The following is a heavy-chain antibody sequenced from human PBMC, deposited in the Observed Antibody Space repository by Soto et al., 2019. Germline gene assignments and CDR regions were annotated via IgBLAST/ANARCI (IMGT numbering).Heavy chain of an antibody. CDR3: ARGDTIFGVGYQNWLGP. V-gene: IGHV1-46*01. CDR2: INPSGGST. D-gene: IGHD3-3*01. J-gene: IGHJ5*02. Sequence: QVQLVQSGAEVQKPGASVNISCKTSGYTFTSYYIHWVRQAPGQGLERMGIINPSGGSTSFAQRFKGRVTLTSDTSTSTVYMALSSLRSEDTALYYCARGDTIFGVGYQNWLGPWGQGTLVTVSS. CDR1: GYTFTSYY.